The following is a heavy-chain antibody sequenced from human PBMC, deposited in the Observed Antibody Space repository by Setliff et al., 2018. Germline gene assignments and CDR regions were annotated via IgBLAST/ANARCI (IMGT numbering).Heavy chain of an antibody. J-gene: IGHJ4*02. D-gene: IGHD2-15*01. Sequence: PGESLKISCAASGFTFSSYAITWVRQAPGKGLEWVSMISGSAQTTYYADSVKGRFTISRDNSKNTVYLEMNSLRADDTAVYYCAKRGPYCSGGTCHYYFDYWGQGTLVTVSS. CDR1: GFTFSSYA. CDR3: AKRGPYCSGGTCHYYFDY. V-gene: IGHV3-23*01. CDR2: ISGSAQTT.